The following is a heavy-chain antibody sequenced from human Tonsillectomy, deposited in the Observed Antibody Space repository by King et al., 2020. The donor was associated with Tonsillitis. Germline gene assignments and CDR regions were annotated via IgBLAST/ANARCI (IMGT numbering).Heavy chain of an antibody. V-gene: IGHV4-59*08. CDR2: IYYSGST. J-gene: IGHJ6*03. CDR1: GGSISSYY. D-gene: IGHD3-10*01. Sequence: VQLQESGPGLVKPSETLSLTCTVSGGSISSYYWSWIRQPPGKGLEWIGYIYYSGSTNYNPSLKSRVTISVDTSKNQFSLKLSSVTAADTAVYYCARQVQQSIMVRGSPHSYYYYYIDVWGKGTTVTVSS. CDR3: ARQVQQSIMVRGSPHSYYYYYIDV.